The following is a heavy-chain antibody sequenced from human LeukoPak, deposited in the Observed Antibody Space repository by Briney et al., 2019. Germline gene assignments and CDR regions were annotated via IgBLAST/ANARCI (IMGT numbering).Heavy chain of an antibody. D-gene: IGHD1-20*01. CDR2: IYQSGGT. CDR3: ARGTNPLYNWQHEGFDY. J-gene: IGHJ4*02. V-gene: IGHV4-30-2*01. CDR1: GVSITTSGFY. Sequence: PSETLSLTCTVSGVSITTSGFYYSWIRQPPGKGLECLGYIYQSGGTFYDPSLKSRISISIDRPKNQFSLKMNSVSAADTAVYYCARGTNPLYNWQHEGFDYWGQGALIAVSS.